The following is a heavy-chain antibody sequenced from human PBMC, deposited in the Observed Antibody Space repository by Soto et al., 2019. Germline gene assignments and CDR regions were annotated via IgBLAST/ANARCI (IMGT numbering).Heavy chain of an antibody. V-gene: IGHV3-30-3*02. Sequence: QVQLVESGGGVVQPGRSLRLSCAASGFTFSRFTMHWVRQAPGKGLEWVAAISYDGSKKYYADSVKGRFTISRDNSTNTLYLQMNSLRAEDTSVYYCAKTVAAAAPFDCWGQGTQVIVSS. J-gene: IGHJ4*02. CDR3: AKTVAAAAPFDC. CDR2: ISYDGSKK. CDR1: GFTFSRFT. D-gene: IGHD6-13*01.